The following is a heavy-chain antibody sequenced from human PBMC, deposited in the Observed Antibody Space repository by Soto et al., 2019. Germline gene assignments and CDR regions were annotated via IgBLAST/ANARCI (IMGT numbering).Heavy chain of an antibody. V-gene: IGHV1-69*01. D-gene: IGHD2-15*01. CDR2: IIPIFGTA. J-gene: IGHJ6*02. CDR1: GGTFSSYA. CDR3: ARGHRGSGHYYYGMDV. Sequence: QVQLVQSGAEGKKPGSSVKVSGKASGGTFSSYAISWVRQAPGQGLEWMGGIIPIFGTANDAQKFQGRVTITADESTSTAYMELSSLRSEDTAVYYCARGHRGSGHYYYGMDVWGQGTTVTVSS.